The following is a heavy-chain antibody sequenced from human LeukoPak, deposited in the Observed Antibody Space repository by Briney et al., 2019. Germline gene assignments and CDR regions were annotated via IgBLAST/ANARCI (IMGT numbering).Heavy chain of an antibody. CDR1: GGSISSSSYY. J-gene: IGHJ5*02. CDR2: IYYSGST. Sequence: SETLSLTRTVSGGSISSSSYYWGWIRQPPGKGLEWIGSIYYSGSTYYNPSLKSRVTISVDTSKNQFSLKLSSVTAADTAVYYCARVPPGFGFDPWGQGTLVTVSS. CDR3: ARVPPGFGFDP. D-gene: IGHD3-3*01. V-gene: IGHV4-39*07.